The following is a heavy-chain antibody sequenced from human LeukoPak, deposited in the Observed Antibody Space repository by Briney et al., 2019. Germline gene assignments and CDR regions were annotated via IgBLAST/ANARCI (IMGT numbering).Heavy chain of an antibody. J-gene: IGHJ4*02. CDR2: ISYNGSP. Sequence: SETLSLTCTVSGGSINSYNWNWIRQPPGKGLEWVGYISYNGSPDYNPSFKSRVTMSVDTSQGQFSLRLSSVTAADTAVYYCARFRRTSSWHQEVFDYWGQGAPVTVSS. V-gene: IGHV4-59*08. CDR1: GGSINSYN. D-gene: IGHD2-15*01. CDR3: ARFRRTSSWHQEVFDY.